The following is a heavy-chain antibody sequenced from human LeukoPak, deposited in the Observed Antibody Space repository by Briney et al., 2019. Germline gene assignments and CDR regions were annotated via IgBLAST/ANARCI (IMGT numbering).Heavy chain of an antibody. CDR1: GFTFSSYS. CDR2: ISSSGSTL. CDR3: ARYRSDDFGAFDI. Sequence: PGGSLRLSCAASGFTFSSYSMNWVRQAPGKGLEWVSYISSSGSTLYYADSVKGRFTISRDNAKNSLYLQMNSLRAEDTAVYYCARYRSDDFGAFDIWGQGTMVTVSS. D-gene: IGHD4/OR15-4a*01. V-gene: IGHV3-48*04. J-gene: IGHJ3*02.